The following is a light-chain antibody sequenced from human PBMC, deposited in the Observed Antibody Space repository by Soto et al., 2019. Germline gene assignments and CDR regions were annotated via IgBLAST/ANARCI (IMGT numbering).Light chain of an antibody. Sequence: QSALTQPASVSGSPGQSITISCTGTSSDVGGYNYVSWYQQHPGKAPKLMIYYVSHRPSGVSNRFSGSKSGNTASLTTSGLQAEDEADYYCSSYTSINSHVFGAGTKLTVL. J-gene: IGLJ2*01. CDR1: SSDVGGYNY. V-gene: IGLV2-14*03. CDR2: YVS. CDR3: SSYTSINSHV.